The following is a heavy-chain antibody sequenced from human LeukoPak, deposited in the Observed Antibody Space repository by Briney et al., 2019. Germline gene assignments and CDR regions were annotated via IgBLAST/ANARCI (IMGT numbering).Heavy chain of an antibody. D-gene: IGHD5-12*01. CDR1: GFTFDEYG. Sequence: GRSLSLSCAASGFTFDEYGMHWVRQPPGKGLEWVSGITLNGDNIGYADSVKGRFSISRDNAKNSLHLQMNSLRAEDTGLYYCAKDLGGPDIALLYGMDVWGQGTTVTVS. J-gene: IGHJ6*02. CDR2: ITLNGDNI. V-gene: IGHV3-9*01. CDR3: AKDLGGPDIALLYGMDV.